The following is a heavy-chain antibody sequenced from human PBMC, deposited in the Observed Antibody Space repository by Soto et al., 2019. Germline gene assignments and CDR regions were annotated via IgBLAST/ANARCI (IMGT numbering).Heavy chain of an antibody. D-gene: IGHD2-15*01. CDR1: GYDLTAYD. V-gene: IGHV1-8*02. J-gene: IGHJ6*02. Sequence: ASVKVSCKASGYDLTAYDINWVRQASGQGLEWMGWMNPINGATGSARRFQGRVSMTRNTATGTAYLELTSLRSDDSAVYYCGRGPRPRQPEGGTHYYYAMDLWGQGTTVTVSS. CDR2: MNPINGAT. CDR3: GRGPRPRQPEGGTHYYYAMDL.